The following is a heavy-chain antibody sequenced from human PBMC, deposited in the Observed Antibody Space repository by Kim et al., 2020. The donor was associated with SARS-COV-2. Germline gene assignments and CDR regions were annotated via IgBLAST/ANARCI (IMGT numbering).Heavy chain of an antibody. J-gene: IGHJ4*02. CDR3: AKGRRALVTSKLPFDA. CDR2: ISDTGSRT. V-gene: IGHV3-23*01. CDR1: GFTFSDHA. D-gene: IGHD2-21*02. Sequence: GGSLRLSCAASGFTFSDHAMTWVRQSPGKGLEWVAVISDTGSRTFYADSVKGRFTISRDNSKNTVYLEMNSLRAEDTALYYCAKGRRALVTSKLPFDAWGQETPVTVSS.